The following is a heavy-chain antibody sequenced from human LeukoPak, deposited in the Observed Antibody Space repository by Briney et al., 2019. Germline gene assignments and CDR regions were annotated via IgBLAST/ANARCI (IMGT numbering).Heavy chain of an antibody. J-gene: IGHJ6*04. CDR1: GFTFSSYW. Sequence: GGSLRLSCAASGFTFSSYWMHWVRQAPGKGLVWVSRINSDGSSTSYADFVRGRFTISRDNAKNTLYLQMNSLRAEDTAVYYCAELGITMIGGVWGKGTTVTISS. D-gene: IGHD3-10*02. V-gene: IGHV3-74*01. CDR2: INSDGSST. CDR3: AELGITMIGGV.